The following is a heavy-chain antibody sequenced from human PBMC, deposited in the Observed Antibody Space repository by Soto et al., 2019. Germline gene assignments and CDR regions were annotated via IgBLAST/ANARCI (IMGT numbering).Heavy chain of an antibody. CDR3: ARGSTDAYPGSRIFLF. J-gene: IGHJ4*02. CDR1: VITFGSRA. Sequence: PWVSLRLSCVASVITFGSRAMSWVRQAPGEGLEWVSTITDTGGDTKYADSVRGRFTISRDNSKNTLYLQMSSLRVEDSAAYYCARGSTDAYPGSRIFLFWGRGTLVTVSS. V-gene: IGHV3-23*01. CDR2: ITDTGGDT. D-gene: IGHD3-10*01.